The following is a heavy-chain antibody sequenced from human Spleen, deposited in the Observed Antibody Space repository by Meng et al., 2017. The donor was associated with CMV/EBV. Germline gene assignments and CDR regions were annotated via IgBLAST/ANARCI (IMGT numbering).Heavy chain of an antibody. Sequence: KVSCKASGYSFMSYWIDWVRQVPGKGLEWMGIIYPGDSDAKYSPSFQVQVTISSDKSISTAYLQWSSLKASDTAMYFCARQGSLERPPSNWGQGTLVTVSS. D-gene: IGHD1-1*01. V-gene: IGHV5-51*01. CDR1: GYSFMSYW. CDR3: ARQGSLERPPSN. J-gene: IGHJ4*02. CDR2: IYPGDSDA.